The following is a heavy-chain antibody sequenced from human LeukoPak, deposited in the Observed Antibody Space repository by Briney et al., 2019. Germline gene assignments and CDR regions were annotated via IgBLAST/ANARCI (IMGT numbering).Heavy chain of an antibody. CDR2: INTNTGNP. V-gene: IGHV7-4-1*02. Sequence: ASVKVSCKASGYTFTSYAMNWVRQAPGQGLEWMGWINTNTGNPTYAQGFTGRFVFSLDTSVSTAYLQISSLKAEDTAVYYCARVRYYDILTGYLHTGDYYGMDVRGQGTTVTVSS. J-gene: IGHJ6*02. CDR3: ARVRYYDILTGYLHTGDYYGMDV. CDR1: GYTFTSYA. D-gene: IGHD3-9*01.